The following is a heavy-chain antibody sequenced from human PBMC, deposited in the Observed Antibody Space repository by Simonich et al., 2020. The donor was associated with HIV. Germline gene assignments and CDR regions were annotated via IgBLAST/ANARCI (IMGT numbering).Heavy chain of an antibody. CDR1: GGSFSGYY. J-gene: IGHJ6*02. CDR2: INHSEDT. D-gene: IGHD4-4*01. Sequence: QVQLQQWGAGLLKPSETLSLTCAVYGGSFSGYYWTWIRQPPWKGLEWIGEINHSEDTNYNPSLKSRVTISVDTTKNQFSLKQSSVTAADTAVYYCAGLRTYSNYFYYYGMDVWGQGTTVTVSS. V-gene: IGHV4-34*01. CDR3: AGLRTYSNYFYYYGMDV.